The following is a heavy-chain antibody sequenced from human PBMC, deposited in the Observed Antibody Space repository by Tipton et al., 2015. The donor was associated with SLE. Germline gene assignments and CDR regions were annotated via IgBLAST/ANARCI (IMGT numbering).Heavy chain of an antibody. CDR3: ARSIQFFDY. J-gene: IGHJ4*02. CDR1: GASINSGGYY. V-gene: IGHV4-31*03. CDR2: IYSNGNA. D-gene: IGHD2-21*01. Sequence: TLSLTCTVSGASINSGGYYWSWIRQHPEKGLEWFGYIYSNGNAYFNPSLTCRLTISLDTSQNQFSLSWTSVTAADPAVYYCARSIQFFDYWVRGTLVTVSS.